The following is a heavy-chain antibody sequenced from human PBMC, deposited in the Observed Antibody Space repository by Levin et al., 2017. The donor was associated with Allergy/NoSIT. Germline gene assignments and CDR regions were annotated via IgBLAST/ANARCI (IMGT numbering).Heavy chain of an antibody. CDR1: GFTFSSYW. V-gene: IGHV3-7*04. D-gene: IGHD1-26*01. J-gene: IGHJ6*02. CDR2: IKQDGSEK. Sequence: GGSLRLSCAASGFTFSSYWMSWVRQAPGKGLEWVANIKQDGSEKYYVDSVKGRFTISRDNAKNSLYLQMNSLRAEDTAVYYCARVIGAVHYYYYGMDVWGQGTTVTVSS. CDR3: ARVIGAVHYYYYGMDV.